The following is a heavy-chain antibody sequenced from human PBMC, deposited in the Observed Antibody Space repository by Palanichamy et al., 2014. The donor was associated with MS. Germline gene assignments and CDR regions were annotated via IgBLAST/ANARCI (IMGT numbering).Heavy chain of an antibody. CDR2: ISSSSTTV. J-gene: IGHJ4*02. Sequence: EVRLVESGGGLVQPGGSLRLSCVASGFTFRKYSMNWVRQAPGKGLEWVSYISSSSTTVYYADSMKGRFTISRDNAKNTLFLQMNSLRDEDTAVYYCTRDGNNYPSIFDYWGQGTLVTVSS. V-gene: IGHV3-48*02. CDR1: GFTFRKYS. CDR3: TRDGNNYPSIFDY. D-gene: IGHD1/OR15-1a*01.